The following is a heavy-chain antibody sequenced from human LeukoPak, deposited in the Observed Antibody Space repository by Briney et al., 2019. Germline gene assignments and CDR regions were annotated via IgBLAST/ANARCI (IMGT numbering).Heavy chain of an antibody. V-gene: IGHV1-2*04. J-gene: IGHJ5*02. CDR3: ARGGLIRQLAKYNWFDP. D-gene: IGHD6-13*01. CDR1: GYTFTGYY. CDR2: INPNSGGT. Sequence: ASVKVSCKASGYTFTGYYMHWVRQAPGQGLEWMGWINPNSGGTNYVQKFQGWVTMTRDTSISTAYMELSRLRSDDTAVYYCARGGLIRQLAKYNWFDPWGQGTLVTVSS.